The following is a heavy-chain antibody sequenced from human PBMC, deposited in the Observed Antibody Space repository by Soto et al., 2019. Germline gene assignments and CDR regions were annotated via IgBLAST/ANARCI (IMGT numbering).Heavy chain of an antibody. CDR2: IHSSGSI. D-gene: IGHD3-22*01. Sequence: SETLSLTCTVSGGSISSDDYYWSWIRQAPGRGLEWIGYIHSSGSIYYNPSLKSRATMSIDTARNQFSLKVSSVTVADTAVYYCARDLDGLHDDNSGPYPRPGWGQGTLGTVSS. V-gene: IGHV4-30-4*01. CDR3: ARDLDGLHDDNSGPYPRPG. J-gene: IGHJ1*01. CDR1: GGSISSDDYY.